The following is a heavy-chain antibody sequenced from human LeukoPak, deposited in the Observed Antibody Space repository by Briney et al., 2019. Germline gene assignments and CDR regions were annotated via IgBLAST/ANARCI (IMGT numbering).Heavy chain of an antibody. CDR1: GGSISSSSYY. V-gene: IGHV4-39*01. D-gene: IGHD3-22*01. CDR2: IYYSGST. CDR3: ARQGYYYDSSGYLPPISPIDY. J-gene: IGHJ4*02. Sequence: SETLSLTCTVSGGSISSSSYYWGWIRQPPGKGLEWIGSIYYSGSTYYNPSLKSRVTISVDTSKNQFSLKLSSVTAADMAVYYCARQGYYYDSSGYLPPISPIDYWGQGTLVTVSS.